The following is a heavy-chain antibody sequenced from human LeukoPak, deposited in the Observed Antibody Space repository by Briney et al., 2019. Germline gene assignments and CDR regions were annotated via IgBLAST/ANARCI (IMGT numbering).Heavy chain of an antibody. CDR3: ARFARSPDR. J-gene: IGHJ5*02. CDR1: GFTFSSYW. D-gene: IGHD3-10*01. CDR2: IKEDGSEK. Sequence: GGSLRLSCAASGFTFSSYWMTWVRQAPGKGLEWVANIKEDGSEKNYVDSVKGRFTISRDNAKNSLYLQMNSLRAEDTAVYYCARFARSPDRWGQGTLVTVSS. V-gene: IGHV3-7*01.